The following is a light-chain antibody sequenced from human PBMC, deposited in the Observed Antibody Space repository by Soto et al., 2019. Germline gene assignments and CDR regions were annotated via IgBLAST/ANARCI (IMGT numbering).Light chain of an antibody. V-gene: IGKV1-5*01. CDR1: QTIRTW. J-gene: IGKJ1*01. CDR2: DAS. CDR3: ELSTNTRNPWM. Sequence: QVAQSLTKLSASVGDRVTITCRASQTIRTWMAWYQQKTGKFPNLLGYDASTVQSGVASRFSGSGSWTVFTLIISGLQPDYSPKSDCELSTNTRNPWMFG.